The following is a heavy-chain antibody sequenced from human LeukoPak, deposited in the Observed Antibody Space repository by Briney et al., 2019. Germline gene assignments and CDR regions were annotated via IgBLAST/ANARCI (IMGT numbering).Heavy chain of an antibody. D-gene: IGHD3-10*01. J-gene: IGHJ6*03. CDR3: ARLTKITMVRGVPYNLYYYYYMDV. CDR1: GFTFSSYW. CDR2: INHSGST. Sequence: GSLRLSCAASGFTFSSYWMSWVRQAPGKGLEWIGEINHSGSTNYNPSLKSRVTISVDTSKNQFSLKLSSVTAADTAVYYCARLTKITMVRGVPYNLYYYYYMDVWGKGTTVTISS. V-gene: IGHV4-34*01.